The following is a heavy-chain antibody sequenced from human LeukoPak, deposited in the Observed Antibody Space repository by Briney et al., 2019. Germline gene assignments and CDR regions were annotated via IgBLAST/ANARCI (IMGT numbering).Heavy chain of an antibody. CDR2: IYPGDSDT. CDR3: ARYGKSGTYSHGFDV. D-gene: IGHD3-10*01. J-gene: IGHJ3*01. CDR1: GYSFTGHW. V-gene: IGHV5-51*01. Sequence: GESLKISCEAFGYSFTGHWIGWVRQMPGRGLEFMGTIYPGDSDTRCSPSFEGRVSISVDKSINTAYLQWSGLKASDTAMYYCARYGKSGTYSHGFDVWGQGTMVIVSS.